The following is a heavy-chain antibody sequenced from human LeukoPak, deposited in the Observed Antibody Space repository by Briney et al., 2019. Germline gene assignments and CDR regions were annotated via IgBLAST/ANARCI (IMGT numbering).Heavy chain of an antibody. CDR1: GGSNSGNY. V-gene: IGHV4-59*01. J-gene: IGHJ6*02. CDR3: ARENYYGMDV. Sequence: SETLSLTCTVSGGSNSGNYWSWIRQPPGKGLEWIGYFYYSGSTNYNPSLKSRVTMSVDTSKNQFSLRLSSVTAADTAVYYCARENYYGMDVWGRGTTVIVSS. CDR2: FYYSGST.